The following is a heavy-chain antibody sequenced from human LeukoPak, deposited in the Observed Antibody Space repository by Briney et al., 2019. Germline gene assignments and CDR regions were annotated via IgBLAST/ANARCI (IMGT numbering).Heavy chain of an antibody. V-gene: IGHV3-21*01. Sequence: GGSLRLSCAASEXTFSSYSMNWVRQAPGKGLEWLSSISSTSNYIYDADSVKGRFSISRDNAKKSLYLQMNSPRAEDTAVYYCARGHSGSYQRTDAFDIWGQGTMVTVSS. CDR3: ARGHSGSYQRTDAFDI. J-gene: IGHJ3*02. D-gene: IGHD1-26*01. CDR1: EXTFSSYS. CDR2: ISSTSNYI.